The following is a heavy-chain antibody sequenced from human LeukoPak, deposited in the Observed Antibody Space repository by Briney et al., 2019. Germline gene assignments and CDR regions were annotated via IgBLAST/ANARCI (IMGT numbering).Heavy chain of an antibody. CDR1: GGSFSGYY. CDR2: INHSGST. CDR3: ARGGGIAAAGTYYY. V-gene: IGHV4-34*01. J-gene: IGHJ4*02. Sequence: SETLSLTCAVYGGSFSGYYWSWIRQPPGKGLEWIGGINHSGSTNYNPSLKSRVTISVDTSKNQFSLKLSSVTAADTAVYYCARGGGIAAAGTYYYWGQGTLVTVSS. D-gene: IGHD6-13*01.